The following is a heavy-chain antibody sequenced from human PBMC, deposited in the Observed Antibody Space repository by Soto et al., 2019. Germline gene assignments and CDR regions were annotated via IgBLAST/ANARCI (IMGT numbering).Heavy chain of an antibody. CDR1: GFTFSSYV. CDR2: ISGSGSGT. D-gene: IGHD5-12*01. Sequence: EVQLLESGGGLVQPGGSLRLSCAASGFTFSSYVMSWVRQAPGKGLEWVSAISGSGSGTYYADSVKDRFTISRDNSKNTLYLQMNSLRAEDTAVYYCVKGRSGYDFDYWGQGTLVTVSS. V-gene: IGHV3-23*01. J-gene: IGHJ4*02. CDR3: VKGRSGYDFDY.